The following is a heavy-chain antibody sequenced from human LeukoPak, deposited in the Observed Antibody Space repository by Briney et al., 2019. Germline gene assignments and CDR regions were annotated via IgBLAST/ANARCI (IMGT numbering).Heavy chain of an antibody. CDR2: IYYSGST. Sequence: PSETLSLTCTVYGGSISSFYWSWIRQPPGKGLEWIGYIYYSGSTNYNPSLKSRVTISVDTSKNQFSLKLSSVTAADTAVYYCARHFDFWGQGTLVTVSS. V-gene: IGHV4-59*08. J-gene: IGHJ4*02. CDR3: ARHFDF. CDR1: GGSISSFY.